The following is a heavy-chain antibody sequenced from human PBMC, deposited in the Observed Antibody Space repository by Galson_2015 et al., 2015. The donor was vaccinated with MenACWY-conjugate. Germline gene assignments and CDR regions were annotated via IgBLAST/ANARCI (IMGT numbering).Heavy chain of an antibody. V-gene: IGHV6-1*01. Sequence: CAISGDSVSSNSAAWNWIRQSPSRGLEWLGRTYYGSKWNYNYALSVKSRIIINPDTSKNQFSLQLNSVTPEDTAVYFCARMHGGYVDYWGQGALVTVSS. CDR1: GDSVSSNSAA. J-gene: IGHJ4*02. CDR2: TYYGSKWNY. D-gene: IGHD2-15*01. CDR3: ARMHGGYVDY.